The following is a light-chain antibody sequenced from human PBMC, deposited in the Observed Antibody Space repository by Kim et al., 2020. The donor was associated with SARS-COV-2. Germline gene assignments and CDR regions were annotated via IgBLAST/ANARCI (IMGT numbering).Light chain of an antibody. CDR2: GGS. Sequence: VSPGERATLPCRASQSVSSNLAACQQKHGEAPRLLIYGGSTSAAGIPARSSGSGSGTEVSLTTSSLQYEDFAVYYCQQYNDWPKTFGQGTKVDIK. CDR1: QSVSSN. V-gene: IGKV3-15*01. CDR3: QQYNDWPKT. J-gene: IGKJ1*01.